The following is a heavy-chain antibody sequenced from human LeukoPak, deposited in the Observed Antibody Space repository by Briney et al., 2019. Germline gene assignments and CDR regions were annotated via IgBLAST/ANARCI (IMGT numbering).Heavy chain of an antibody. Sequence: GGSLRLSCAASGFTFSSYSMNWVRQAPGKGLEWVSSISSSSYIYYADSVKGRFTISRDNAKNSLYLQMNSLRAEDTAVYYCARDRPVTGGNWFDPWGQRTLVTVSS. J-gene: IGHJ5*02. V-gene: IGHV3-21*01. D-gene: IGHD2-21*02. CDR2: ISSSSYI. CDR3: ARDRPVTGGNWFDP. CDR1: GFTFSSYS.